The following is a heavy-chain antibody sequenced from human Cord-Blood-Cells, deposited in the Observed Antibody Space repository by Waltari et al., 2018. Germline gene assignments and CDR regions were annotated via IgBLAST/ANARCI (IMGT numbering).Heavy chain of an antibody. CDR2: SGGST. Sequence: EVQLVESGGGLVQPGGSLRLSCAASGFTFSSYAMSWGRPVPGKGLVWVPASGGSTYYADSVKGRFTISRDNSKNTLYLQMNSLRAEDTAVYYCAKGGYCSSTSCYYDFWSGYYYYYGMDVWGQGTTVTVSS. J-gene: IGHJ6*02. D-gene: IGHD2-2*01. CDR1: GFTFSSYA. V-gene: IGHV3-23*04. CDR3: AKGGYCSSTSCYYDFWSGYYYYYGMDV.